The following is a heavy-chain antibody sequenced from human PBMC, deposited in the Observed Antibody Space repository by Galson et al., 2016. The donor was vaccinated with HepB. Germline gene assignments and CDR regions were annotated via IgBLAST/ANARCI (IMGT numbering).Heavy chain of an antibody. CDR1: GYTFNTYN. D-gene: IGHD1-14*01. V-gene: IGHV1-46*02. J-gene: IGHJ4*02. CDR2: IKPSGGNT. CDR3: ARELDHSFYFDY. Sequence: SCKASGYTFNTYNMHWVRQAPGQGLEWMGIIKPSGGNTIYAQKFQDRITMTRDTSTSTVYMELISLRSEDTAVYYCARELDHSFYFDYWGQGTLLTVPS.